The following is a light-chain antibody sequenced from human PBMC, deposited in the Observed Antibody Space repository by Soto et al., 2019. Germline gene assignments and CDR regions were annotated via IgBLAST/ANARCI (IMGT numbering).Light chain of an antibody. V-gene: IGKV3-15*01. Sequence: EIVMTQSPATLAGSPGETVTLSCRASQSLSGNLAWYQQKPGQAPRLLIFRASTRATGVPARFSGRGSGTKFTLTISSLQSEDFAVYYCQQYTNWPPNTFGQGTRLEIK. J-gene: IGKJ5*01. CDR3: QQYTNWPPNT. CDR2: RAS. CDR1: QSLSGN.